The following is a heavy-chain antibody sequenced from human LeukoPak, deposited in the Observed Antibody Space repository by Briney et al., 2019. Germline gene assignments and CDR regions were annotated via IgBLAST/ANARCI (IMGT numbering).Heavy chain of an antibody. V-gene: IGHV3-49*04. Sequence: PGGSLRLSCTASGFTFGDYAMSWVRQAPGKGLEWVGFIRSKAYGGTTEYAASVKGRFTISRDDSKSIAYLQMNSLKTEDTAVYYCTRDWLYCSSTSCSHDAFDIWGQGTMVTVSS. J-gene: IGHJ3*02. CDR1: GFTFGDYA. D-gene: IGHD2-2*01. CDR3: TRDWLYCSSTSCSHDAFDI. CDR2: IRSKAYGGTT.